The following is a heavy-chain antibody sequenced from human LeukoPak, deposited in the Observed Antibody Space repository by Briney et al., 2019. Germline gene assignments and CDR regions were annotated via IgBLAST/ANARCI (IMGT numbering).Heavy chain of an antibody. Sequence: PSETLSLTCTVSGGSISSYYWGWIRQPPGKGLEWIGSIYYSGSTYYNPSLKSRVTISVDTSKNQFSLKLSSVTAADTAVYYCAITPHCSGGSCYSGYWYFDLWGRGTLVTVSS. CDR3: AITPHCSGGSCYSGYWYFDL. CDR1: GGSISSYY. D-gene: IGHD2-15*01. J-gene: IGHJ2*01. CDR2: IYYSGST. V-gene: IGHV4-39*07.